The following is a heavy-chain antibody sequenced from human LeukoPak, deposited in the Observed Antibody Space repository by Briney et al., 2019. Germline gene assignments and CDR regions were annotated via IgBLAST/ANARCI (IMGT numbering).Heavy chain of an antibody. CDR2: IWYDGSNK. Sequence: GGSLRLSCAASGFTFSKYGMHWVRQAPGKGLEWVAVIWYDGSNKYYGDSVKGRFTISRDNSKNTVYLQMNSLRAEDTAVYYCAKDRYSSGWYSDFDYWGQGTLVTVSS. D-gene: IGHD6-19*01. V-gene: IGHV3-30*02. CDR1: GFTFSKYG. CDR3: AKDRYSSGWYSDFDY. J-gene: IGHJ4*02.